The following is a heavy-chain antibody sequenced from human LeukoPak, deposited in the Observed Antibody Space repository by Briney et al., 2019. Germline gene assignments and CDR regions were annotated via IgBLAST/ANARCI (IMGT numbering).Heavy chain of an antibody. J-gene: IGHJ4*02. D-gene: IGHD3-22*01. CDR1: GFTFSSNY. CDR2: IYSGGST. V-gene: IGHV3-66*01. Sequence: GGSLRLSCAASGFTFSSNYMSWVRQAPGKGGEWVAVIYSGGSTYYSDSVKRRFTISRDNSKNTLYLQINSLRAEDTAVYYCASANYDSSGYSYFDYWGQGTLVTVSS. CDR3: ASANYDSSGYSYFDY.